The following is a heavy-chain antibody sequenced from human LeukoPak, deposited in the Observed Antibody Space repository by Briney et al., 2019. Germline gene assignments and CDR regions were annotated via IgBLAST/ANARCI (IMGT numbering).Heavy chain of an antibody. J-gene: IGHJ3*02. Sequence: GGSLRLSCAASGVTFSGYSMNWVRQAPGKGLEWVANLKQDGSQTNYVDSVKGRFTISRDNAKKSLYLQMNSLRGEDTAVYYCARGGTYDIWGQGTRVTVSS. CDR2: LKQDGSQT. CDR1: GVTFSGYS. V-gene: IGHV3-7*01. CDR3: ARGGTYDI.